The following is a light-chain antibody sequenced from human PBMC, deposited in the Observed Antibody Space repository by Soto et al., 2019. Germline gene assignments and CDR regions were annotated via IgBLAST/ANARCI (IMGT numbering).Light chain of an antibody. V-gene: IGLV2-8*01. CDR2: EVN. CDR1: SSDVGGYNF. Sequence: QSALTQPPSASGSPGQSVTISCTGTSSDVGGYNFVSWYQHHPGKAHKLIIYEVNKRPSGVPNRFSGSKSGNTASLTDSVLQAVDEADYYCNSYAGSNIYVFGTGTKLTVL. J-gene: IGLJ1*01. CDR3: NSYAGSNIYV.